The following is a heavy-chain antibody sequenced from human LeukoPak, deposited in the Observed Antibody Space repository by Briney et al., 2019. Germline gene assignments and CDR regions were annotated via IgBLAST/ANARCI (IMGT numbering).Heavy chain of an antibody. CDR3: AGLAGRYSSGLYYYYFDY. D-gene: IGHD3-22*01. V-gene: IGHV4-59*01. CDR2: VYHSGST. CDR1: GGSITNYY. J-gene: IGHJ4*02. Sequence: SETLSLTCTVSGGSITNYYWSWIRQPPGEGLEWIGYVYHSGSTNYNPSHKNRVTVSVDMAKNQISLKMSSVTAADTAVYYCAGLAGRYSSGLYYYYFDYWGQGTLVTVSS.